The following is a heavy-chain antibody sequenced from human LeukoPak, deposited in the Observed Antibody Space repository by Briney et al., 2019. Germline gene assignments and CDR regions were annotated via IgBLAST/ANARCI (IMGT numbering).Heavy chain of an antibody. CDR2: IYYSGST. V-gene: IGHV4-59*01. D-gene: IGHD4-17*01. Sequence: SETLSLTCTVSGGSISSYYWSWLRQPPGKGLEWIGYIYYSGSTNYNPSLKSRVTISVDTSKNQFSLKLSSVTAADTAVYYCARIGLRNDAFDIWGQGTMVTVSS. CDR3: ARIGLRNDAFDI. J-gene: IGHJ3*02. CDR1: GGSISSYY.